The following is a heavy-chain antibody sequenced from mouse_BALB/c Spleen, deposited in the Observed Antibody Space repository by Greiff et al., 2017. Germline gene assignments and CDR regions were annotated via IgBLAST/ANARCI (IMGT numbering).Heavy chain of an antibody. V-gene: IGHV2-9*02. J-gene: IGHJ4*01. CDR3: ARGPYGNYDYAMDY. CDR2: IWAGGST. CDR1: GFSLTSYG. Sequence: VKLVESGPGLVAPSQSLSITCTVSGFSLTSYGVHWVRQPPGKGLEWLGVIWAGGSTNYNSALMSRLSISKDNSKSQVFLKMNSLQTDDTAMYYCARGPYGNYDYAMDYWGQGTSVTVSS. D-gene: IGHD2-1*01.